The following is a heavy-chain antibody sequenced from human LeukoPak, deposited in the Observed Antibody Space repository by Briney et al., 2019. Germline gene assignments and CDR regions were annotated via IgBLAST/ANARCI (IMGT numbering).Heavy chain of an antibody. CDR3: ARVISYGYYYYYMDV. D-gene: IGHD5-18*01. J-gene: IGHJ6*03. Sequence: ASVKVSCKASGGTFSSYAISWVRQAPGQGPEWMGGIIPIFGTANYAQKFQGRVTITADESTSTAYMELSSLRSEDTAVYYCARVISYGYYYYYMDVWGKGTTVTVSS. CDR1: GGTFSSYA. CDR2: IIPIFGTA. V-gene: IGHV1-69*13.